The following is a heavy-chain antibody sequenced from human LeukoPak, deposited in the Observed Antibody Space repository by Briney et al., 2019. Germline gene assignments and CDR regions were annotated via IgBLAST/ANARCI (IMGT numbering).Heavy chain of an antibody. J-gene: IGHJ6*02. CDR3: ASSAGAVARTRYYYGMDV. CDR2: INHSGST. CDR1: GGSFSGYY. D-gene: IGHD6-19*01. Sequence: PSETLSLTCAVYGGSFSGYYWSWIRQPPRKGLEWIGEINHSGSTNYNPSLKSRVTISVDTSKNQFSLKLSSVTAADTAVYYCASSAGAVARTRYYYGMDVWGQGTTVTVSS. V-gene: IGHV4-34*01.